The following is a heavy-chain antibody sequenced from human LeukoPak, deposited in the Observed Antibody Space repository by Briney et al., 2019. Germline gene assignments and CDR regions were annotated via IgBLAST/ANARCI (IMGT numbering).Heavy chain of an antibody. J-gene: IGHJ4*02. D-gene: IGHD2-2*01. Sequence: ASVKVSCKASGGTFSSYAISWVRQAPGQGLEWMGRINPNSGGTNYAQKFQGRVTMTRDTSISTAYMELSRLRSDDTAVYYCATDVVVPAALDYWGQGTLVTVSS. CDR3: ATDVVVPAALDY. CDR2: INPNSGGT. CDR1: GGTFSSYA. V-gene: IGHV1-2*06.